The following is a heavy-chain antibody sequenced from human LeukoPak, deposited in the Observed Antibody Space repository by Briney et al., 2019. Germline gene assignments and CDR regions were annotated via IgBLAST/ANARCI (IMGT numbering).Heavy chain of an antibody. CDR1: GFTFSTNW. J-gene: IGHJ6*03. D-gene: IGHD3-10*01. V-gene: IGHV3-7*01. CDR3: ARESAIFLRFGKLYSYMDV. Sequence: PGGSLRLSCAASGFTFSTNWMTWVRQAPGKGLEWVANIKQDGSEKYYVDSVKGRFTISRDNAKNSMYLQMNSLRAEDTAVYYCARESAIFLRFGKLYSYMDVWGKGTTVTISS. CDR2: IKQDGSEK.